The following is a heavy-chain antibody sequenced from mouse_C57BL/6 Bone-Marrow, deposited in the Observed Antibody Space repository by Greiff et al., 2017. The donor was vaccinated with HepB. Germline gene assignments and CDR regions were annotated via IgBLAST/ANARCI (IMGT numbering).Heavy chain of an antibody. CDR1: GYAFSSSW. V-gene: IGHV1-82*01. CDR2: IYPGDGDT. J-gene: IGHJ3*01. CDR3: ARGGSSLAWFAY. Sequence: VKLMESGPELVKPGASVKISCKASGYAFSSSWMNWVKQRPGKGLEWIGRIYPGDGDTNYNGKFKGKATLTADKSSSTAYMQLSSLTSEDSAVYFCARGGSSLAWFAYWGQGTLVTVSA. D-gene: IGHD1-1*01.